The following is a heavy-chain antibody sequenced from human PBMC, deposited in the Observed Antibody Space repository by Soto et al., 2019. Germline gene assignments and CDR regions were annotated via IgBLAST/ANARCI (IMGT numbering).Heavy chain of an antibody. J-gene: IGHJ5*02. CDR3: ARGHRVLNWFDP. CDR2: ISYDGSNK. Sequence: QVQLVESGGGVVQPGRSLRLSCAASGFTFSSYAMHWVRQAPGKGLEWVAVISYDGSNKYYADSVKGRFTISRENSKNTLYLQMNSLRAEDTAVYYCARGHRVLNWFDPWGQGTLVTVSS. CDR1: GFTFSSYA. V-gene: IGHV3-30-3*01. D-gene: IGHD2-15*01.